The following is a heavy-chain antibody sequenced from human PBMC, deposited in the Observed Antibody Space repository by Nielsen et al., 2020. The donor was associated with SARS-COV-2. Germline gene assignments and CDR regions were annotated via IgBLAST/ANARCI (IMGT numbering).Heavy chain of an antibody. V-gene: IGHV3-23*01. J-gene: IGHJ4*02. Sequence: GGSLRLSCAASGFTFSSYAMSWVRQAPGKGLEWVSTIIGSGGSTYYADSVKGRFTISRDNAKNSLFLQLNSLRVEDTAVYYCVRDFSRATPGTAPFDYWGQGTLVTVSS. CDR2: IIGSGGST. D-gene: IGHD6-13*01. CDR3: VRDFSRATPGTAPFDY. CDR1: GFTFSSYA.